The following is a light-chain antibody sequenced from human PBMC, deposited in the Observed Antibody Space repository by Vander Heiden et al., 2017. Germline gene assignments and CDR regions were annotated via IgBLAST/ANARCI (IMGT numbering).Light chain of an antibody. CDR1: SSNIGSNT. Sequence: GQRVTISCSGSSSNIGSNTVNWYKQLPGTAPKLLIYSNNQRPSGVPDRFSGSKSGTSVSLAISGLQSDDEADYYCAAWDDSLNGVVFGGGTKLTVL. CDR2: SNN. V-gene: IGLV1-44*01. CDR3: AAWDDSLNGVV. J-gene: IGLJ2*01.